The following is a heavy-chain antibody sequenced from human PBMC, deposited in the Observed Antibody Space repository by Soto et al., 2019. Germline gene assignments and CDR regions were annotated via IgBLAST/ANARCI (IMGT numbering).Heavy chain of an antibody. D-gene: IGHD4-17*01. CDR3: ARSRTTVTPSGFQH. CDR1: GGSISSYY. J-gene: IGHJ1*01. Sequence: SETLSLTCTVSGGSISSYYWSWIRQPPGKGLEWIGYIYYSGSTNYNPSLESRVTISVDTSKNQFSLKLSSVTAADTAVYYCARSRTTVTPSGFQHWGQGTLVTVS. CDR2: IYYSGST. V-gene: IGHV4-59*01.